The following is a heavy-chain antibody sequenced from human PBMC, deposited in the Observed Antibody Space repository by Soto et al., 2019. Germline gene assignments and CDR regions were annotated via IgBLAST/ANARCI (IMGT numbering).Heavy chain of an antibody. CDR2: ISSSSSYI. Sequence: SGGSLRLSCAASGFTFSSYSMNWVRQAPGKGLEWVSSISSSSSYIYYADSVKGRFTISRDNAKNSLCLQMNSLRAEDTAVYYCARVGLRYGMDVWGQGTTVTVSS. CDR3: ARVGLRYGMDV. D-gene: IGHD3-16*01. J-gene: IGHJ6*02. CDR1: GFTFSSYS. V-gene: IGHV3-21*01.